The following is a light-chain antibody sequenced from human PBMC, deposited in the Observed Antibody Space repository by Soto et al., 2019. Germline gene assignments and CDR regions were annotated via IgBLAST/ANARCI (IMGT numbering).Light chain of an antibody. V-gene: IGKV3-15*01. CDR3: QQYNEWPLT. CDR2: SAS. Sequence: VVTQSPATLSVSPGERATLSCRASLSISNNLAWYQQKPGQAPMLLIYSASTRATAIPARFSGSASGTEFTLTISSLQSEDFAVYYCQQYNEWPLTFGGGTKVETK. J-gene: IGKJ4*01. CDR1: LSISNN.